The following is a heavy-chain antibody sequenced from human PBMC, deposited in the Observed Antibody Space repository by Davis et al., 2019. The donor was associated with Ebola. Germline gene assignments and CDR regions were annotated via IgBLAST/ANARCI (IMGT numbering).Heavy chain of an antibody. CDR3: ARGWEAAHHFDY. Sequence: PSETLSLTCTVSGGSISSGDYYWSWIRQPPGKGLEWIGEINHSGSTNYNPSLKSRVTISVDTSKNQFSLKLSSVTAADTAVYYCARGWEAAHHFDYWGQGTLVTVSS. V-gene: IGHV4-39*07. J-gene: IGHJ4*02. D-gene: IGHD6-6*01. CDR1: GGSISSGDYY. CDR2: INHSGST.